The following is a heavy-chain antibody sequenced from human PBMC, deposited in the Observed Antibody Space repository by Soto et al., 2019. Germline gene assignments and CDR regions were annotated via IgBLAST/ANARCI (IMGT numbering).Heavy chain of an antibody. J-gene: IGHJ6*02. CDR2: INHSGST. V-gene: IGHV4-34*01. D-gene: IGHD3-10*01. CDR3: ARDEYFGSEIYFYYYGMDV. CDR1: GGSFSGYY. Sequence: SETLSLTCAVYGGSFSGYYWSWIRQPPGKGLEWIGEINHSGSTNYNPSLKSRVTISVDTSKNQFSLKLTSVTAADTAVYFCARDEYFGSEIYFYYYGMDVWGQGTTVTVSS.